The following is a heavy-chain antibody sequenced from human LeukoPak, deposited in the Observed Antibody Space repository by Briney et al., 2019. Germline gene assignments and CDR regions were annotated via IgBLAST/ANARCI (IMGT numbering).Heavy chain of an antibody. CDR1: GFTFSSYG. J-gene: IGHJ6*02. D-gene: IGHD3-22*01. CDR2: IWYGGSNK. V-gene: IGHV3-33*01. CDR3: ARESSGGKHYYYYGMDV. Sequence: PGRSLRLSCAASGFTFSSYGMHWVRQAPGKGLEWVAVIWYGGSNKYYADSVKGRFAISRDNSKNTLYLQMNSLRAEDTAVYYCARESSGGKHYYYYGMDVWGQGTTVTVSS.